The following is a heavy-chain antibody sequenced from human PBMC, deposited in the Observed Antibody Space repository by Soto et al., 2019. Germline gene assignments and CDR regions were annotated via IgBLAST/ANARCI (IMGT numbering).Heavy chain of an antibody. J-gene: IGHJ3*02. CDR1: GGFVSSGSYY. Sequence: QVQLQQWGAGLLKPSETLSLTCADYGGFVSSGSYYWSWIRQPPGKGLEWIGEMSHSGGTHFNRSLTSRVTISVDTSQNQYSLQMTYVTAADTALYYCARVERGTATPVVDAFDIWGPGTMVTVSS. V-gene: IGHV4-34*01. CDR3: ARVERGTATPVVDAFDI. CDR2: MSHSGGT. D-gene: IGHD2-21*02.